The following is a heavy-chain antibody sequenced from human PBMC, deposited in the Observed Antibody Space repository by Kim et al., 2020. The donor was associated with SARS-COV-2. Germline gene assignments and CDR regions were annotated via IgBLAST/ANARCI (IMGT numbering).Heavy chain of an antibody. V-gene: IGHV3-43*01. D-gene: IGHD6-13*01. CDR1: GFTFDDYT. Sequence: GGSLRLSCAASGFTFDDYTMHWVRQAPGKGLEWVSLISWDGGSTYYADSVKGRFTISRDNSKNSLYLQMNSLRTEDTALYYCAKGMGSSSWPYFDYWGQGTLVTVSS. CDR3: AKGMGSSSWPYFDY. CDR2: ISWDGGST. J-gene: IGHJ4*02.